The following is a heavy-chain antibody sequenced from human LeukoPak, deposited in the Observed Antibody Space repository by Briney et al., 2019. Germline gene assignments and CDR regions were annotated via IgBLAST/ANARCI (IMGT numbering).Heavy chain of an antibody. D-gene: IGHD5-12*01. CDR3: ARWPREYSGYDRVPQIGYYYYGMDV. CDR2: IYYSGST. Sequence: SETLSLTCTVSGGSISSYYWSWIRQPPGKGLEWIGYIYYSGSTNYNPSLKSRVTISVDTSKNQFSLKLSSVTAADTAVYYCARWPREYSGYDRVPQIGYYYYGMDVWGQGTTVTVSS. CDR1: GGSISSYY. J-gene: IGHJ6*02. V-gene: IGHV4-59*01.